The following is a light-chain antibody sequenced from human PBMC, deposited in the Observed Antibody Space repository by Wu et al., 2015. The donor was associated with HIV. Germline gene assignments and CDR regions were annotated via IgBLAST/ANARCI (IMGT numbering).Light chain of an antibody. CDR3: QQYISYSAWT. Sequence: DIQMTQSPSTLSASVGDRVTITCRASQSISSWLAWYQQKPGKAPKLLIYKASNLKSGVPSRFSGSGSGTEFTLTISSLQPDDFATYYCQQYISYSAWTFGLGTKVEIK. CDR1: QSISSW. V-gene: IGKV1-5*03. CDR2: KAS. J-gene: IGKJ1*01.